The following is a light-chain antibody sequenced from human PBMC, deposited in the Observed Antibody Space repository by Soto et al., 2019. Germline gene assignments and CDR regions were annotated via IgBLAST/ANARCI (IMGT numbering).Light chain of an antibody. CDR1: QSVRSD. CDR2: GAS. J-gene: IGKJ4*01. V-gene: IGKV3-15*01. Sequence: EIVLTESPGTLSLSPGERATLSCRASQSVRSDYLAWHQQKPGQAPRLLIYGASTRATGIPARFSGSASGTEFTLTISSLQSEDFAIYYCQQYNNWPLTFGGGTKVDIK. CDR3: QQYNNWPLT.